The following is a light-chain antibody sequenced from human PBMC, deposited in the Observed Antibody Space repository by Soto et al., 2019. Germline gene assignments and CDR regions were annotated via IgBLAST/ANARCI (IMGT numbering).Light chain of an antibody. CDR1: QTIRTS. CDR2: DAS. J-gene: IGKJ4*01. Sequence: IVMTQSPDTLSLSPGERATLSCRASQTIRTSLAWYQQRPGQAPRLLIFDASRKTFGVPDRFTGSGSGTYFTLTINRLEPEDFGVYFCQHYGSSVTLGGGTKVDIK. V-gene: IGKV3-20*01. CDR3: QHYGSSVT.